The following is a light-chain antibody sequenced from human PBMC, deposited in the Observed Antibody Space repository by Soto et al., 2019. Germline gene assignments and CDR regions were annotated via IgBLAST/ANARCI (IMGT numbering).Light chain of an antibody. CDR2: GAA. V-gene: IGKV3-15*01. J-gene: IGKJ1*01. Sequence: EIVMTQSPATLSVSPGGRATLSCRASQSISDTLACYQQKPGQAPRLLIHGAATRAPGCPARFSGSGSGTDFTLTISSLQSEDFAGYYCQQYDNWPWTFGQGTKVDIK. CDR3: QQYDNWPWT. CDR1: QSISDT.